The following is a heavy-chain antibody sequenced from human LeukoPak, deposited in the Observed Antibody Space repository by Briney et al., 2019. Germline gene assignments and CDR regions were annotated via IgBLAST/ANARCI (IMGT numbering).Heavy chain of an antibody. V-gene: IGHV4-4*07. Sequence: SETLSLTCTVSGGSISTHYLSWIRQSAGKGLKWIARISTTGSTNHNPSLKSRVTMSVDTSKNQFSLKLGSVTAADTAVYYCAREIEMARKFDYWGQGTLVTVSS. CDR2: ISTTGST. D-gene: IGHD5-24*01. CDR1: GGSISTHY. J-gene: IGHJ4*02. CDR3: AREIEMARKFDY.